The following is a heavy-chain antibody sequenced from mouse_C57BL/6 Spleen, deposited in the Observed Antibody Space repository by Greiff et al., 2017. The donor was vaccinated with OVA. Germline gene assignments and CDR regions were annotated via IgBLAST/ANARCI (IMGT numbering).Heavy chain of an antibody. CDR1: GYTFTSYG. CDR2: IYPRSGNT. V-gene: IGHV1-81*01. D-gene: IGHD2-4*01. J-gene: IGHJ4*01. Sequence: QVQLQQSGAELARPGASVKLSCKASGYTFTSYGISWVKQRTGQGLEWIGEIYPRSGNTYYNEKFKGKATLTADKSSSPAYMELRSLTSEDSAVYFCARYYDYDGLYYAMDYWGQGTSVTVSS. CDR3: ARYYDYDGLYYAMDY.